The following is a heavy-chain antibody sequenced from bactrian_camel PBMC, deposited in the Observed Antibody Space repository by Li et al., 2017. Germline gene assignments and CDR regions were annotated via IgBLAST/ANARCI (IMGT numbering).Heavy chain of an antibody. Sequence: VQLVESGGGSVQPGGSLRLSCVASGFTFSDYGMSWHRQAPGKGLEIIATIDGAGTSTYYYIDSVKGRFTISQDKSWMTVHLQMDNLNPEDTAMYYCAADPQTLHILVVNSAHIARTKVEYWGRGTQVTVS. CDR2: IDGAGTST. J-gene: IGHJ4*01. CDR1: GFTFSDYG. D-gene: IGHD2*01. V-gene: IGHV3S40*01. CDR3: AADPQTLHILVVNSAHIARTKVEY.